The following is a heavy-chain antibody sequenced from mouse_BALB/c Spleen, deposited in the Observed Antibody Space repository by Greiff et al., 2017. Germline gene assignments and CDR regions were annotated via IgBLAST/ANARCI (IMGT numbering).Heavy chain of an antibody. J-gene: IGHJ2*01. V-gene: IGHV1S56*01. Sequence: QVQLQQSGPELVKPGASVRISCKASGYTFTSYYIHWVKQRPGQGLEWIGWIYPGNVNTKYNEKFKGKATLTADKSSSTAYMQLSSLTSEDSAVYFCARSTHYLYYFDYWGQGTTLTVSS. CDR1: GYTFTSYY. CDR2: IYPGNVNT. CDR3: ARSTHYLYYFDY. D-gene: IGHD1-2*01.